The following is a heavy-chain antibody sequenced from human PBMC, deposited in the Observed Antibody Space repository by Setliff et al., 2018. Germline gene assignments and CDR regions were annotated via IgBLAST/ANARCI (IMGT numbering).Heavy chain of an antibody. V-gene: IGHV1-69*05. CDR2: IIPIFGTA. CDR3: ANLIAVAGTPPDY. D-gene: IGHD6-19*01. CDR1: GGTFSSYA. Sequence: SVKVSCKASGGTFSSYAISWVRQAPGQGLEWMGGIIPIFGTANYAQKFQGRVTITTDESTSTVYMELSSLRSEDTAVYYCANLIAVAGTPPDYWGQGTLVTVSS. J-gene: IGHJ4*02.